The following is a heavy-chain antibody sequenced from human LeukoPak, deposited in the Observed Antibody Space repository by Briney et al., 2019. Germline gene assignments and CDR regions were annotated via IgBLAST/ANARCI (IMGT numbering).Heavy chain of an antibody. D-gene: IGHD1-26*01. V-gene: IGHV4-39*07. CDR2: IYYTGST. J-gene: IGHJ6*03. CDR3: ARITGSFYFYYYMDV. Sequence: SETLSLTCTVSGGSIRSTSYYWGCIRQPPGKGLEWIGSIYYTGSTYYNPSLKSRVTISVDTSMNQFSLRLSSVTAADTAVYYCARITGSFYFYYYMDVWGKGTTVTVSS. CDR1: GGSIRSTSYY.